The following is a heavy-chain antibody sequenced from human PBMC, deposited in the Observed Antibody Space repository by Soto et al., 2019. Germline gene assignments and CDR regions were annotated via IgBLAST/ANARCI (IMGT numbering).Heavy chain of an antibody. V-gene: IGHV3-23*01. CDR2: ISGSGGST. J-gene: IGHJ5*02. CDR1: GFTFSSYA. Sequence: GGSLRLSCAASGFTFSSYAMSWVRQAPGKGLEWVSAISGSGGSTYYADSVKGRFTISRDNSKNTLYLQMNSLRAEDTAVYYCAKDQAPSXVVVPAAMRGNWFDPWGQGTLVTVSS. D-gene: IGHD2-2*01. CDR3: AKDQAPSXVVVPAAMRGNWFDP.